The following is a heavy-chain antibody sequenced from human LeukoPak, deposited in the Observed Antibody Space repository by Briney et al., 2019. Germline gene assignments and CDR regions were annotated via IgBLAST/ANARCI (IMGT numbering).Heavy chain of an antibody. Sequence: GGSLRLSCAASGFSFSSYNMNWVRQTPGKGLEWVASITSSGGTTYYADSVQGRFTISRDNSENTLYMEMNSLRVEDTGVYYCAKGSRRSMAVRPLGFYYYMDVWGKGTTVTVSS. CDR1: GFSFSSYN. V-gene: IGHV3-23*01. D-gene: IGHD6-6*01. CDR2: ITSSGGTT. J-gene: IGHJ6*03. CDR3: AKGSRRSMAVRPLGFYYYMDV.